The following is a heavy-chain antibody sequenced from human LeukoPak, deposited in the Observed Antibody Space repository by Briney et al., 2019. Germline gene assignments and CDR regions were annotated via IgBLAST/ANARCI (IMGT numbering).Heavy chain of an antibody. CDR2: INPNSGGT. CDR3: ARDRLEGAILDFDY. V-gene: IGHV1-2*02. J-gene: IGHJ4*02. D-gene: IGHD1-26*01. Sequence: ASVKVSCKASGYTFSDYYMHWVRQAPGQGLEWMGWINPNSGGTNYAQKFQGRVTMTRDTSISTAYMELSRLRSDDTAVYYCARDRLEGAILDFDYWGQGTLVTVSS. CDR1: GYTFSDYY.